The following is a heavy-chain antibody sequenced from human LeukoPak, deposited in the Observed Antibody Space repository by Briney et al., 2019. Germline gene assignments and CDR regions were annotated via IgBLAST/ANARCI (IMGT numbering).Heavy chain of an antibody. V-gene: IGHV3-74*03. CDR1: GFTFSSYW. CDR2: INSDGSTT. J-gene: IGHJ4*02. Sequence: PGGSLRLSCAASGFTFSSYWMHWVCQAPGKGLVWVSRINSDGSTTTYADSVKGRFTISRDNAKNTLYLQMNSLRAEDTAVYYCARVCIGCYSKDYWGQGTLVSVSS. D-gene: IGHD2-15*01. CDR3: ARVCIGCYSKDY.